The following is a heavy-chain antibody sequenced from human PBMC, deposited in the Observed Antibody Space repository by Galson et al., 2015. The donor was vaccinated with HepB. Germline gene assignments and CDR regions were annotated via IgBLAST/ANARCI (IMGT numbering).Heavy chain of an antibody. CDR3: ARDRGRWNYYGPGKGYGMDV. J-gene: IGHJ6*02. V-gene: IGHV1-3*01. D-gene: IGHD3-10*01. Sequence: SVKVSCKASGYTFTSYAMHWVRQAPGQRLEWMGWINAGNGNTKYSQKFQGRVTITRDTSASTAYMELSSLRSEDTAVYYCARDRGRWNYYGPGKGYGMDVWGQGTTVTVSS. CDR2: INAGNGNT. CDR1: GYTFTSYA.